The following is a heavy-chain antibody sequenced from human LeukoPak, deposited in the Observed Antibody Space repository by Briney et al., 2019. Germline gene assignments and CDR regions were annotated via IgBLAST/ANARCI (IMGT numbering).Heavy chain of an antibody. J-gene: IGHJ4*02. CDR3: ARPSRDDSSGYYYYFDY. V-gene: IGHV4-39*01. CDR2: IYYSGST. CDR1: GGSISSSSYY. D-gene: IGHD3-22*01. Sequence: SETLSLTCTVSGGSISSSSYYWGWIRQPPGKGLEWIGSIYYSGSTYYNPSLKSRVTISVDTSKNQFSLKLSSVTAADTAVYYCARPSRDDSSGYYYYFDYWGQGTLVTVSS.